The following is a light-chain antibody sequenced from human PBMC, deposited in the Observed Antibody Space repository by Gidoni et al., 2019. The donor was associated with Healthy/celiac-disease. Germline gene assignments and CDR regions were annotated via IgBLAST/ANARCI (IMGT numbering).Light chain of an antibody. Sequence: DIVLPQSPYPLAGSRGERATINCNSTQSVLYSSNNKNYLAWYQQKPGQPPKLLIYWASTRESGVPDRFSGSGSGTDFTLTISSLQAEDVAVYYCQQYYSTPPTFXQXTKVEIK. CDR2: WAS. CDR3: QQYYSTPPT. CDR1: QSVLYSSNNKNY. V-gene: IGKV4-1*01. J-gene: IGKJ1*01.